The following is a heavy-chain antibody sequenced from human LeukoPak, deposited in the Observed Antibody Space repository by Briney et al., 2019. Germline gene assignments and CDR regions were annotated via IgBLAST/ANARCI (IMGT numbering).Heavy chain of an antibody. CDR1: GFTFSSYE. V-gene: IGHV3-21*05. CDR3: ASRGYSYGYCFDY. CDR2: ISSSSSYI. Sequence: GGSLRLSCAASGFTFSSYEMNWVRQAPGKGLEWVSYISSSSSYIYYADSVKGRFTISRDNAKNSLYLQMNSLRAEDTAVYYCASRGYSYGYCFDYWGQGTLVTVSS. J-gene: IGHJ4*02. D-gene: IGHD5-18*01.